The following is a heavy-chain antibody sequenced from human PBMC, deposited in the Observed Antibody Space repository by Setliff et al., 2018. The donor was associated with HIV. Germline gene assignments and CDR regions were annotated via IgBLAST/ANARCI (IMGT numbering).Heavy chain of an antibody. CDR2: INPSGGST. V-gene: IGHV1-46*01. J-gene: IGHJ4*02. D-gene: IGHD3-3*01. Sequence: ASVKVSCKTSGYTFTNYYVRWVRQAPGQGLEWMGIINPSGGSTIYAQKFQDRVTMTRDTSTGTVYMELSSLRSEDTAVYYCAREGPLYDFWSGYIDYWGQGMLVTVSS. CDR3: AREGPLYDFWSGYIDY. CDR1: GYTFTNYY.